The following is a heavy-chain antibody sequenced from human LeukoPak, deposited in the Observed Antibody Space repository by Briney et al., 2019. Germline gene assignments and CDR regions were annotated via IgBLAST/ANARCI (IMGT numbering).Heavy chain of an antibody. J-gene: IGHJ4*02. CDR2: ISSSSSYI. Sequence: GGSLRLSCAASGFTFSSYSMNWVRQAPGKGLEWVSSISSSSSYIYYADSVKGRFTISRDNAKNSLYLQMNSLRAEDTAVYYCARGLGSTYYDILTGYYTTCFDYWGQGTLVTVSS. V-gene: IGHV3-21*01. D-gene: IGHD3-9*01. CDR3: ARGLGSTYYDILTGYYTTCFDY. CDR1: GFTFSSYS.